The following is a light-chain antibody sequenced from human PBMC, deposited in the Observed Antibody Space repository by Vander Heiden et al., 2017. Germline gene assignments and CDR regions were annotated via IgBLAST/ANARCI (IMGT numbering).Light chain of an antibody. CDR1: QTVSENS. Sequence: EIVLTQSPGALSLSPGERATLSCRASQTVSENSLAWYQQKPGQAPRLLSFGASSRPTGLPDRFRGSGSGTDFTLTISRLEPEDFAVYYCQQYATSPFTFGPGTKVDI. J-gene: IGKJ3*01. V-gene: IGKV3-20*01. CDR3: QQYATSPFT. CDR2: GAS.